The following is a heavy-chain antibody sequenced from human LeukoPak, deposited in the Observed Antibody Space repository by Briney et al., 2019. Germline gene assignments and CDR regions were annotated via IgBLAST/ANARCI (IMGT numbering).Heavy chain of an antibody. D-gene: IGHD3-22*01. CDR2: ISYDGSNK. CDR1: GFTFSSYG. V-gene: IGHV3-30*18. J-gene: IGHJ4*02. Sequence: GRSLRLSCAASGFTFSSYGMHWVRQAPGKGLEWVAVISYDGSNKYYADSVKGRFTISRDNSKNTLYLQMNSLRAEDTAVYYCAKDHYYDSSIAYWGQGTLVTVSS. CDR3: AKDHYYDSSIAY.